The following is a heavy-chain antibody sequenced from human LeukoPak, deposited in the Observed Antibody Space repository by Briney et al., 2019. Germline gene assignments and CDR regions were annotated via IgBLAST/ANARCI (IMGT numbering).Heavy chain of an antibody. J-gene: IGHJ5*02. D-gene: IGHD3-16*02. CDR2: MNPNSGNT. CDR1: GYTFTSYD. CDR3: ARVSYDYGWGSYRP. V-gene: IGHV1-8*03. Sequence: ASVKVSCKASGYTFTSYDINWVRQATGHGLEWMGWMNPNSGNTSYAQKFQGRVTITRNTSINTAYMQLSSLRSEDTAVYYCARVSYDYGWGSYRPWGQGTLVTVSS.